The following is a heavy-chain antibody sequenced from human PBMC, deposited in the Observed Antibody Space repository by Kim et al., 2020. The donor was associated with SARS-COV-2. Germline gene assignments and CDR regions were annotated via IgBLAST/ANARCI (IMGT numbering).Heavy chain of an antibody. CDR1: GGSISSGGYY. V-gene: IGHV4-31*03. D-gene: IGHD3-16*01. CDR2: IYYSGST. CDR3: ARGYARYDYVWGSYLEY. J-gene: IGHJ4*02. Sequence: SETLSLTCTVSGGSISSGGYYWSWIRQHPGKGLEWIGYIYYSGSTYYNPSLKSRVTISVDTSKNQFSLKLSSVTAADTAVYYCARGYARYDYVWGSYLEYWGQGTLVTVSS.